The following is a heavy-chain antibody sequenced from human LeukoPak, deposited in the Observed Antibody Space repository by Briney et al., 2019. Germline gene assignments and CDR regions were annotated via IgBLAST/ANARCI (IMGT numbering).Heavy chain of an antibody. V-gene: IGHV3-13*01. D-gene: IGHD3-22*01. CDR2: IGTAGDT. J-gene: IGHJ3*02. Sequence: PGGSLRLSCAASGFTFSSYDMHWVRQATGKGLEWVSAIGTAGDTYYPGSVKGRFTISRENAKNSLYLQMNSLRAGDTAVYYCARGISSSGYYYVLAGNAFDIWGQGTMVTVSS. CDR3: ARGISSSGYYYVLAGNAFDI. CDR1: GFTFSSYD.